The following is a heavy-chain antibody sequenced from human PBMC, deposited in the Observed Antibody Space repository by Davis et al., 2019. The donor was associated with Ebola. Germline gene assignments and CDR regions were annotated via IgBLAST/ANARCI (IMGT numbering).Heavy chain of an antibody. D-gene: IGHD5-18*01. CDR1: GYTFSNYY. V-gene: IGHV1-46*01. J-gene: IGHJ3*02. Sequence: ASVKVSCKTSGYTFSNYYMHWVRQAPGQGLEWMGIINPSGGSTSYAQKFQGRVTMTTDTSTSTASMELRSLRSDDTAVYYCATGYSYGTDAFDIWGQGTMVAVSS. CDR3: ATGYSYGTDAFDI. CDR2: INPSGGST.